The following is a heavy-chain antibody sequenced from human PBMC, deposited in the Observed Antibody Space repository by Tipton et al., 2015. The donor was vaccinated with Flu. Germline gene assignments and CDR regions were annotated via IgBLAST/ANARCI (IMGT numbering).Heavy chain of an antibody. CDR2: IKQGGSEK. D-gene: IGHD2-2*01. CDR1: GYSFTTYW. V-gene: IGHV3-7*01. Sequence: QLVQSGAEVKKPGESLKISCKASGYSFTTYWIGWVRQMPGKGLEWMANIKQGGSEKYYVDSVRGRFTISRDNAKNSLYLQMNSLRAEDTAVYYCARTRGGYCSSTNCFADYFDLWGQGTLVTVSS. CDR3: ARTRGGYCSSTNCFADYFDL. J-gene: IGHJ4*02.